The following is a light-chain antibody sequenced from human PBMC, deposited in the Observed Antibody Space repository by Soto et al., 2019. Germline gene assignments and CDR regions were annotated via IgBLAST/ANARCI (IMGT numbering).Light chain of an antibody. Sequence: DIQMTQSPSVMSASVGDRVTITCRASQSISSWLAWYQQKPGKAPKLLIYDASSLESGVPSRFSGSGSGTEFTLTISSLQPDDFATYYCQHLTFGGGTKVEIK. CDR1: QSISSW. V-gene: IGKV1-5*01. CDR3: QHLT. J-gene: IGKJ4*01. CDR2: DAS.